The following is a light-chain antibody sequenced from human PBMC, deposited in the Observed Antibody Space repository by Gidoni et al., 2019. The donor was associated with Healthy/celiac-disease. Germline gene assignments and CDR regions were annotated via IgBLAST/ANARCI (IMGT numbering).Light chain of an antibody. Sequence: SYELTQPPSVSVSPGQTASITCSGDKLGDKYACWYQQKPGQSPVLVIYQDSKRPSGIPERFSGSNSGNTATLTISGTQAMDEADYYCQAWDSSTRVFSGGTKLTVL. J-gene: IGLJ3*02. CDR2: QDS. CDR1: KLGDKY. V-gene: IGLV3-1*01. CDR3: QAWDSSTRV.